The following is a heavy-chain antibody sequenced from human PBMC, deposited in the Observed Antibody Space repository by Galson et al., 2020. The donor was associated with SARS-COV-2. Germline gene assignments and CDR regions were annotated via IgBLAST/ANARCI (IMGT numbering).Heavy chain of an antibody. J-gene: IGHJ6*02. CDR1: GFTFSDYY. CDR2: ISSSGSTI. V-gene: IGHV3-11*01. D-gene: IGHD2-15*01. CDR3: ARDLYCSGGSCSSYYYYGMDV. Sequence: NSGGSLRLSCAASGFTFSDYYMSWIRQAPGKGLEWVSYISSSGSTIYYADSVKGRFTISKDNAKNSLYLQMNSLRAEDTAVYYCARDLYCSGGSCSSYYYYGMDVWGQGTTVTVSS.